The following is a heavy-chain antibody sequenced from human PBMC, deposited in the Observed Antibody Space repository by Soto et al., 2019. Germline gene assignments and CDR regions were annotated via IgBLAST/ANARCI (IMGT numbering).Heavy chain of an antibody. CDR2: ISAYNGNT. Sequence: ASVKVSCKASGYTFTSYGISWVRQAPGQGLEWMGWISAYNGNTNYAQKLQGRVTMTTDTSTSTAYMELRSLRSDDTAVYYCARVDRLSGHQRPYYGMDVWGQGTTVTVSS. CDR1: GYTFTSYG. CDR3: ARVDRLSGHQRPYYGMDV. V-gene: IGHV1-18*04. J-gene: IGHJ6*02. D-gene: IGHD2-15*01.